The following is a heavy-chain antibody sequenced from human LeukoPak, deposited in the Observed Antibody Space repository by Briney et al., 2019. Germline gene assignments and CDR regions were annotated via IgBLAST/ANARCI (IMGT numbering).Heavy chain of an antibody. J-gene: IGHJ4*02. CDR1: GFTVSSNY. CDR3: ARDRSPEYSSSWAYYIDY. Sequence: GGSLRLSCAASGFTVSSNYMSWVRQAPGKGLDWVSGIYSGGSTYYADSVKGRFTISRDNSKNTLYLQMNSLRAEDTAVYYCARDRSPEYSSSWAYYIDYWGQGTLVTVSS. V-gene: IGHV3-66*01. D-gene: IGHD6-13*01. CDR2: IYSGGST.